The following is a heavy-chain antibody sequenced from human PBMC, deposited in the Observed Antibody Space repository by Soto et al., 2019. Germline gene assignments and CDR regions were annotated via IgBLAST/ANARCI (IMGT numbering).Heavy chain of an antibody. D-gene: IGHD2-8*01. V-gene: IGHV1-2*04. CDR3: ARGQGRTNGDNWFDP. J-gene: IGHJ5*02. Sequence: ASVKVSCKASGYTFTGYYMHWVRQAPGQGLEWMGWISPNSGGTNYAQKLQGWVTMTRDTSISTAYMELSRLRSDDTAVYYCARGQGRTNGDNWFDPWGQGTLVTVSS. CDR2: ISPNSGGT. CDR1: GYTFTGYY.